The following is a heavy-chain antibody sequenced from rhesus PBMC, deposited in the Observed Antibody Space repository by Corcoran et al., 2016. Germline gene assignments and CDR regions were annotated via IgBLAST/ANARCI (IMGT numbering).Heavy chain of an antibody. V-gene: IGHV4-173*01. Sequence: QLQLQESGPGPVKPSATLSLTCAVSGGSISSNYWRWIRQPPGKGPEWVGRIPGRGGSTDYNLSIKSRVTISTDTSKNQFSLKLSCVTAADTAAYYCARYHTYYYDSGYSWGQGVLVTVSS. CDR1: GGSISSNY. CDR2: IPGRGGST. D-gene: IGHD3-28*01. J-gene: IGHJ4*01. CDR3: ARYHTYYYDSGYS.